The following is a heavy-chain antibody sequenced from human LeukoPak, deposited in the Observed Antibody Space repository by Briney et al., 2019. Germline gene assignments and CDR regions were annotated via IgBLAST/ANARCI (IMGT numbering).Heavy chain of an antibody. CDR3: AHRSVAARPSFFWFDP. CDR1: GFSLSTSGVG. CDR2: IYWNDDK. Sequence: KGSGPTLVNPTQTLTLTCTFSGFSLSTSGVGVGWIRQPPGKALEWLALIYWNDDKRYNPSLESRLTITRDTSKNQVVLTMTNMEFVDTATYYCAHRSVAARPSFFWFDPWGQGTLVTVSS. J-gene: IGHJ5*02. D-gene: IGHD6-6*01. V-gene: IGHV2-5*01.